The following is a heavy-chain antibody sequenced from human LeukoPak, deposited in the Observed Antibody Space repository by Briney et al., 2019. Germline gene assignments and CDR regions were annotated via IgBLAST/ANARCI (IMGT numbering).Heavy chain of an antibody. J-gene: IGHJ2*01. V-gene: IGHV3-23*01. CDR3: AKILNAMYFDL. CDR1: GFTFSTHA. D-gene: IGHD2-2*01. Sequence: GGSLRLSCAASGFTFSTHAMTWVRQAPGKGLEWVSTISGTTYYADSVKGRFSISRDDSQNMLFLQMDNLRADDTAVYYCAKILNAMYFDLWGRGTLVTVSS. CDR2: ISGTT.